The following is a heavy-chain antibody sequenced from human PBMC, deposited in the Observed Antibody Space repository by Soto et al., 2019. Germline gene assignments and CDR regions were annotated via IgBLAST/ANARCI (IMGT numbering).Heavy chain of an antibody. CDR3: ARGPYYYGSGRPRGMDV. Sequence: ASVKVSCKASGYTFTSYDINWVRQATGQGLEWMGWMNPNSGNTGYAQKFQGRVTMTRNISISTAYMELSSLRSEDTAVYYCARGPYYYGSGRPRGMDVWGQGTTVTVSS. CDR1: GYTFTSYD. D-gene: IGHD3-10*01. J-gene: IGHJ6*02. V-gene: IGHV1-8*01. CDR2: MNPNSGNT.